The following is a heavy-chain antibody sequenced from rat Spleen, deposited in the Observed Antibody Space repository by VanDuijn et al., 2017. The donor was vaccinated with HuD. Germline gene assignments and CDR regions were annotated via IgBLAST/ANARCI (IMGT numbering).Heavy chain of an antibody. J-gene: IGHJ3*01. Sequence: EVQLVESGGGLVQPGRSLKLSCAASGFTFSDYNMAWVRQAPKKGLEWVATISYGYSSGHSSTYYRDSVKVRFTISRANAKSTLYLQMNSLRSEDTATYYCVRQDTSGYSNWFTYWGQGTLVTVSS. V-gene: IGHV5-7*01. D-gene: IGHD4-3*01. CDR3: VRQDTSGYSNWFTY. CDR2: ISYGYSSGHSST. CDR1: GFTFSDYN.